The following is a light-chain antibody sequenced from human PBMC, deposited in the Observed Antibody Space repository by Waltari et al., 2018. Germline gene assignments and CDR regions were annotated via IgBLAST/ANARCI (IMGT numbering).Light chain of an antibody. V-gene: IGKV1-39*01. CDR2: DAS. CDR1: RGIDSY. Sequence: DIHMTHSPSSLSTSVCDRVTITCRASRGIDSYLNWYQQRPGRAPKILIYDASTLQREVPTRFSGRGIGADFTLTIYNLQPEDFATYCCQQSYSPPFTFGQGTRVEI. J-gene: IGKJ5*01. CDR3: QQSYSPPFT.